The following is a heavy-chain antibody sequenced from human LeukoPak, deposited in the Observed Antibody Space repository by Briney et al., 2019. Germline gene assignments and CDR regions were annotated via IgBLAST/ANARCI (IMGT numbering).Heavy chain of an antibody. CDR2: ISGSGGST. CDR3: AKGGGYVTYYYMDV. V-gene: IGHV3-23*01. Sequence: PGGSLRLSCAASGFTFSSYAMSWVRQAPGKGLEWVSAISGSGGSTYYADSVKGRFTISRDNSKNTLYLQMNSLRAEDTAVYYSAKGGGYVTYYYMDVWGKGTTVTVSS. CDR1: GFTFSSYA. J-gene: IGHJ6*03. D-gene: IGHD5-12*01.